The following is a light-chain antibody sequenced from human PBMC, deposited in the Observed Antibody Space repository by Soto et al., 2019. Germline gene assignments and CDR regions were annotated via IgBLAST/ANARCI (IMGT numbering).Light chain of an antibody. CDR3: QQRSNWLTWT. Sequence: EIVLTQSPATLSLSPGERATLSCRASQSVSSYLAWHQQKPGQAPRLLIYDASNRATGIPARFSGSGSGTDFTLTISSLEPEDFAVYYCQQRSNWLTWTFGRGTKVDIK. CDR1: QSVSSY. V-gene: IGKV3-11*01. CDR2: DAS. J-gene: IGKJ1*01.